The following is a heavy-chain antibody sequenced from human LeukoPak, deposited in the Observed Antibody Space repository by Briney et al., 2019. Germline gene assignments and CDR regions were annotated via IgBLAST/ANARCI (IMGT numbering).Heavy chain of an antibody. CDR1: GGSFSGYY. D-gene: IGHD7-27*01. CDR2: INHSGST. CDR3: ARLTLTGSLN. V-gene: IGHV4-34*01. Sequence: PSETLSLTCAVYGGSFSGYYWSWIRQPPGKGLEWIGEINHSGSTNYNPSLKSRVTISVDTSKNQFSLKPSSVTAADTAVYYCARLTLTGSLNWGQGTLVTVSS. J-gene: IGHJ4*02.